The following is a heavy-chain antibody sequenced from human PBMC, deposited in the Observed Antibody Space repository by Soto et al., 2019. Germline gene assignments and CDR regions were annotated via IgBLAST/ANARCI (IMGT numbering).Heavy chain of an antibody. CDR1: GGTFSSYA. V-gene: IGHV1-69*13. D-gene: IGHD3-22*01. CDR3: ARDKGYDSSGYLNRFDP. CDR2: IIPIFGTA. J-gene: IGHJ5*02. Sequence: SVKVSCKASGGTFSSYAISWVRQAPGQGLEWMGGIIPIFGTANYAQKFQGRVTITADESTSTAYMELSSLRSEDTAVYYCARDKGYDSSGYLNRFDPWGQGTLVTVSS.